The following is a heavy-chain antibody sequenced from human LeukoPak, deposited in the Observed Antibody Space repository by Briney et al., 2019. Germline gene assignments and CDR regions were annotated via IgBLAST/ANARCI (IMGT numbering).Heavy chain of an antibody. CDR2: INHSGST. D-gene: IGHD3-3*01. V-gene: IGHV4-34*01. CDR3: ARAPQRITIFGVVISNWFDP. CDR1: GGSFSGYY. J-gene: IGHJ5*02. Sequence: SETLSLTCAVYGGSFSGYYWSWIRQPPGKGLEWIGEINHSGSTNYNPSLKSRVTISVDTPKNQFSLKLSSVTAADTAVYYCARAPQRITIFGVVISNWFDPWGQGTLVTVSS.